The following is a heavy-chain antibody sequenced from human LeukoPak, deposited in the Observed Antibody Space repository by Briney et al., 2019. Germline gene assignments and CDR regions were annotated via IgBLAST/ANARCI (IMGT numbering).Heavy chain of an antibody. Sequence: PGGSLRLSCAASGFTVSSNYMSWVRQAPGKGLEWVSVIYSGGSTYYADSVKGRFTISRDNSKNTLYLQMNSLRAEDTAVYYCATGSPDYGDYNAFDIWGQGTMVTVSS. CDR2: IYSGGST. CDR3: ATGSPDYGDYNAFDI. D-gene: IGHD4-17*01. V-gene: IGHV3-66*01. CDR1: GFTVSSNY. J-gene: IGHJ3*02.